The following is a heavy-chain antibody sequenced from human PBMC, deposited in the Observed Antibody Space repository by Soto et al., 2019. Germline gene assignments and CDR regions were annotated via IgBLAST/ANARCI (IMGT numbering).Heavy chain of an antibody. CDR2: IYSGGST. CDR3: ARDIAAAGTYYYYYMAV. V-gene: IGHV3-53*04. D-gene: IGHD6-13*01. J-gene: IGHJ6*03. CDR1: GFTVSSNY. Sequence: PGGSLRLSCAASGFTVSSNYMSWVSQAPGKGLEWVSVIYSGGSTYYADSVKGRFTISRHNSKNTLYLQMNSLRAEDTAVYYCARDIAAAGTYYYYYMAVWGKGTTVTVSS.